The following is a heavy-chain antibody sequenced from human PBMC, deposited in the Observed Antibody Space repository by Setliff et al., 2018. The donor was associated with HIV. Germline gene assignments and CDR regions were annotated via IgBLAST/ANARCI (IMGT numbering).Heavy chain of an antibody. Sequence: SETLSLTCTVSGDSIRSSRYYWGWIRQPPGKGLEWIGSIYYSGATYYNPSLKSRVTISGDTSKNQFSLKLSSVTAADTAVYYCARESYSSAWEGINWFDPWGQGTLVTVSS. D-gene: IGHD6-19*01. CDR3: ARESYSSAWEGINWFDP. CDR1: GDSIRSSRYY. V-gene: IGHV4-39*07. CDR2: IYYSGAT. J-gene: IGHJ5*02.